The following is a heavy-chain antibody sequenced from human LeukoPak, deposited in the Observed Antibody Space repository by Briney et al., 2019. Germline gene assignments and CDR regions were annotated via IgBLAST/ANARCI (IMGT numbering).Heavy chain of an antibody. V-gene: IGHV4-59*08. D-gene: IGHD3-22*01. J-gene: IGHJ3*02. CDR2: IYYSGST. Sequence: SETLSLTCTVSGGSISSYYWSWIRQPPGKGLEWIGYIYYSGSTNYNPSLKSRVTISVDTSKNQFSLKLSSVTAADTAVYYCARHAPFYDMARDAFDIWGQGTKVTVSS. CDR3: ARHAPFYDMARDAFDI. CDR1: GGSISSYY.